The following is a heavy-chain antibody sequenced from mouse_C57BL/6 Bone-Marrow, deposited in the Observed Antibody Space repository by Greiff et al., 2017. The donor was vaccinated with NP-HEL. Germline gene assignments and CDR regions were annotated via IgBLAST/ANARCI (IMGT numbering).Heavy chain of an antibody. D-gene: IGHD1-1*01. CDR3: ARGTTVSYWYFDV. V-gene: IGHV1-81*01. J-gene: IGHJ1*03. CDR2: IYPRSGNT. CDR1: GYTFTSYG. Sequence: VKLVESGAELARPGASVKLSCKASGYTFTSYGISWVKQRTGQGLEWIGEIYPRSGNTYYNEKFKGKATLTADKSSSTAYMELRSLTSEDSAVYFCARGTTVSYWYFDVWGTGTTVTVSS.